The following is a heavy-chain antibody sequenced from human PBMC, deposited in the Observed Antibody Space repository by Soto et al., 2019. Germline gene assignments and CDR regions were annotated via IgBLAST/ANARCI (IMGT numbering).Heavy chain of an antibody. D-gene: IGHD2-21*01. CDR3: ARDSYLANWYFDL. CDR2: INGGSGKT. V-gene: IGHV1-3*01. J-gene: IGHJ2*01. Sequence: QVQLLQSGIEVKKPGASMKISCEPSGFPFTSYTYHWVRQSPGQRPEWAAWINGGSGKTEFSQKLQDRATLPRDTSANTIFLELRSLTSDDAATYYFARDSYLANWYFDLWGRGTVVFVS. CDR1: GFPFTSYT.